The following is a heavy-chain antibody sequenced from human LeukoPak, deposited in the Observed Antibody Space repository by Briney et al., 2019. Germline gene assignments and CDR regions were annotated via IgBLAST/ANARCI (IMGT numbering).Heavy chain of an antibody. Sequence: PSETLSLTCTASGCSISTTYYGGWIRQPPGKGLEWIATISHSGSTYYTPSLRSRLTISLDTSKNQFSLKLTSVTAADAAVYYCARVNAPVATFDYWGQGALVTVSS. CDR1: GCSISTTYY. J-gene: IGHJ4*02. D-gene: IGHD2-21*01. CDR2: ISHSGST. CDR3: ARVNAPVATFDY. V-gene: IGHV4-38-2*02.